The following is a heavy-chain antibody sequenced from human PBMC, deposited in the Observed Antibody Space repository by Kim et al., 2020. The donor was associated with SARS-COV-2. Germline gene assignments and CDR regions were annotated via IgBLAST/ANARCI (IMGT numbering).Heavy chain of an antibody. CDR1: GFTFSDYW. D-gene: IGHD3-10*01. V-gene: IGHV3-7*01. CDR2: IKVDGSVQ. Sequence: GGSLRLSCAASGFTFSDYWMGWVRQAPGKGPEWVANIKVDGSVQYYVDSVKGRFTISRDNAKNSLYVQMNSLRAEDTALYYCAREAGMGWFDSWGQGTLVTVSS. J-gene: IGHJ5*01. CDR3: AREAGMGWFDS.